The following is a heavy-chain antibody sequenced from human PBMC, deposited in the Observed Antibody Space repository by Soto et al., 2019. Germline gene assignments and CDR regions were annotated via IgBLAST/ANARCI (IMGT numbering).Heavy chain of an antibody. CDR3: ATSSPKETYYYYMDV. D-gene: IGHD2-2*01. CDR2: IIPILGIA. CDR1: GGTFSSYT. V-gene: IGHV1-69*02. Sequence: GASVKVSCKASGGTFSSYTISWVRQAPGQGLEWMGRIIPILGIANYAQKFQGRVTITADKSTSTAYMELSSLRSEDTAVYYCATSSPKETYYYYMDVWGKGTTVTVSS. J-gene: IGHJ6*03.